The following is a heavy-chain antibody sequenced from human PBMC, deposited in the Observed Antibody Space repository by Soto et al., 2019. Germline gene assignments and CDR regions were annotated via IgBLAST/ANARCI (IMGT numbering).Heavy chain of an antibody. CDR3: ARAPPRVDYYDSSRYYYVSLQGAAFYS. Sequence: SETLSLTCTVSGGSISSYYWSWIRQPPGKGLEWIGYIYYSGSTNYNPSLKSRVTISVDTSKNQFSLKLSSVTAADTAVYYCARAPPRVDYYDSSRYYYVSLQGAAFYSWGQGTIVTV. V-gene: IGHV4-59*01. D-gene: IGHD3-22*01. CDR1: GGSISSYY. CDR2: IYYSGST. J-gene: IGHJ3*02.